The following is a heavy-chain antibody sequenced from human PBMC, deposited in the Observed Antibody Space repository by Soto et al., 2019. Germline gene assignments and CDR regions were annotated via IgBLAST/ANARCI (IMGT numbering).Heavy chain of an antibody. CDR1: GGSFSTYY. Sequence: QLQQWGAGLLKPSETLSLTCVVSGGSFSTYYYNWIRQSPGKGLEWIGEINHSGSNNYSPSLKSLVTMSLDTSKNHFSLKLTSVTAADTAVYYCSRGGSNDWQVTFDIWGQGTMVTVSS. D-gene: IGHD3-9*01. CDR3: SRGGSNDWQVTFDI. V-gene: IGHV4-34*01. J-gene: IGHJ3*02. CDR2: INHSGSN.